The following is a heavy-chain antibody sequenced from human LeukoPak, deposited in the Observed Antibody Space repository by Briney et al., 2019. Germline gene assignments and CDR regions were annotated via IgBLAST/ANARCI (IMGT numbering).Heavy chain of an antibody. Sequence: PSETLSLTCTVSGGSISSSSYYWGWIRQPPGKGLEWIGSIYYSGSTYYNPSLKSRVTISVDTSKNQFSLKLSSVSAADTAVYYCARDSAIVVVTAIPPKWGQGTLVTVSS. D-gene: IGHD2-21*02. CDR3: ARDSAIVVVTAIPPK. CDR1: GGSISSSSYY. J-gene: IGHJ4*02. V-gene: IGHV4-39*07. CDR2: IYYSGST.